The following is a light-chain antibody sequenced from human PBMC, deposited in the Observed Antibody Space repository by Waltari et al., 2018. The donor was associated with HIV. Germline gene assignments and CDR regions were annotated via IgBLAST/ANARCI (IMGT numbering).Light chain of an antibody. V-gene: IGLV3-1*01. J-gene: IGLJ3*02. Sequence: SFDLIQPPSLSVSLGQPAAITCSGDTLGSTYACWFQQKPGQAPVLVITQDSKRPSGIPEGFSGSKSGNTATLTIGGTQAMDEADYYCHSWDTNNVQVFGGGTKLTVL. CDR1: TLGSTY. CDR2: QDS. CDR3: HSWDTNNVQV.